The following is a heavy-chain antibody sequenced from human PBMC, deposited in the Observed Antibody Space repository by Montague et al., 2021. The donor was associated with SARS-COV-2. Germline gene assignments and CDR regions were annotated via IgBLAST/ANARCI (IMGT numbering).Heavy chain of an antibody. CDR3: AREPLLLGFGEFLDY. CDR1: GFTFSSYA. D-gene: IGHD3-10*01. CDR2: ISYDGSNK. V-gene: IGHV3-30*04. Sequence: SLRLSCAASGFTFSSYAMHWVRQAPGKGLEWVAVISYDGSNKYYADSMKGRFTISRDNSKNTLYLQMNSLRAEDTAVYYCAREPLLLGFGEFLDYWGQGTLVTVSS. J-gene: IGHJ4*02.